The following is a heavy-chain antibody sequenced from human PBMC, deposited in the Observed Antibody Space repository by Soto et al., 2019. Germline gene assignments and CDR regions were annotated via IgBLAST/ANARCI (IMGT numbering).Heavy chain of an antibody. CDR1: GGSFSDYY. CDR3: ARGGIHRSDY. CDR2: INHSGST. Sequence: SETLSLTCAIHGGSFSDYYWSWIRQPPGEGLEWIGEINHSGSTNYNPSLKSRVTMSVDTSKNQFSLKLSSVTAADTAVYYCARGGIHRSDYWGQGTLVTVSS. J-gene: IGHJ4*02. V-gene: IGHV4-34*01. D-gene: IGHD6-13*01.